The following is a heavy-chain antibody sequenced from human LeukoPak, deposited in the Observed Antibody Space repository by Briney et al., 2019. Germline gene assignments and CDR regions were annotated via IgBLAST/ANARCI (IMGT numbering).Heavy chain of an antibody. CDR2: IYPGDSDT. D-gene: IGHD3-10*01. CDR3: ARVLLSYYYGSGRVPYYYYYYMDV. CDR1: GYNFTRSW. J-gene: IGHJ6*03. V-gene: IGHV5-51*01. Sequence: AGESLKISCKGSGYNFTRSWIGWVRQMPGKGLEWMGIIYPGDSDTRYSPSFQGQVTISVDKPISTAYLQWSSLKASDTAMYYCARVLLSYYYGSGRVPYYYYYYMDVWGKGTTVTVSS.